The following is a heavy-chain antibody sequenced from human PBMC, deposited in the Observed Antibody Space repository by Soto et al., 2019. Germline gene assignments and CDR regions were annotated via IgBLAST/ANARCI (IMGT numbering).Heavy chain of an antibody. V-gene: IGHV3-33*01. CDR1: GFTFSSYG. Sequence: QVQLVESGGGVVQPGRSLRLSCAASGFTFSSYGMHWVRQAPGKGLEWVAVIWYDGSNKYYADSVKGRFTISRDNSKNTLYLQMNSLRAEDTAVYYCARASGLRRFLEWLPDYWGQGTLVTVSS. CDR2: IWYDGSNK. D-gene: IGHD3-3*01. CDR3: ARASGLRRFLEWLPDY. J-gene: IGHJ4*02.